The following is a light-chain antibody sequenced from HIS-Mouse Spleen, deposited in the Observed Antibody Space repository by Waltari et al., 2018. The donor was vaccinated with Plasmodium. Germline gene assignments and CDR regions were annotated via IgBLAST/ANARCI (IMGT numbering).Light chain of an antibody. CDR1: SSDVGSYNL. V-gene: IGLV2-23*01. J-gene: IGLJ3*02. CDR2: EGS. Sequence: QSALTQPASVSGSPGPSITISCTGTSSDVGSYNLVSWYQQHPGNAPKLMSYEGSKRPSGVSNRFSGSKSGNTASLTISGLQAEDEADYYCCSYAGSSTWVFGGGTKLTVL. CDR3: CSYAGSSTWV.